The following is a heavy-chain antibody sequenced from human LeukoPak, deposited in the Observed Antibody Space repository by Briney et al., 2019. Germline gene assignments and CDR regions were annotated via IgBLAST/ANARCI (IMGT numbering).Heavy chain of an antibody. J-gene: IGHJ4*02. CDR3: ARWGYYDSNWCFDY. D-gene: IGHD3-22*01. V-gene: IGHV3-21*01. Sequence: GGSLGLSVAALGFTFSSFRMNWVGQAPGKGREWVPSISSSSSYIYYADSVKGRFTISRDNAKNSLYLQMNSLRAEDTAVYYCARWGYYDSNWCFDYWGQGTLVTVSS. CDR2: ISSSSSYI. CDR1: GFTFSSFR.